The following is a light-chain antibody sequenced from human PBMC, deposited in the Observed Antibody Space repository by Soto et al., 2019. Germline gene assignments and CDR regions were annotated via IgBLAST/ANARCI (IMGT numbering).Light chain of an antibody. CDR2: DNN. Sequence: QSVLTQPPSVSAAPGQKVTISCSGSSSNIGNNYVSWYQQLPGTAPKLLIYDNNKRPSGIPDRFSGSKSGTSATLGITGLQTGDEADYYCGTWDSPQVVFGGGTKLTVL. CDR3: GTWDSPQVV. V-gene: IGLV1-51*01. CDR1: SSNIGNNY. J-gene: IGLJ2*01.